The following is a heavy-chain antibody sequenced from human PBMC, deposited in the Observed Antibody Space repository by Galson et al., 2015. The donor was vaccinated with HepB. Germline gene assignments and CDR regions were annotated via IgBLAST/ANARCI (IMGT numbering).Heavy chain of an antibody. V-gene: IGHV3-15*01. D-gene: IGHD5-12*01. CDR2: IKSKTDGGTT. CDR3: TTLRSGYERYFDY. Sequence: SLRLSCAASGFTLSNAWMSWVRQAPGKGLEWVGRIKSKTDGGTTDYAAPVKGRFTISRDDSNNTLYLQMNSLRTEDTAVYYCTTLRSGYERYFDYWGQGTLVTVSS. CDR1: GFTLSNAW. J-gene: IGHJ4*02.